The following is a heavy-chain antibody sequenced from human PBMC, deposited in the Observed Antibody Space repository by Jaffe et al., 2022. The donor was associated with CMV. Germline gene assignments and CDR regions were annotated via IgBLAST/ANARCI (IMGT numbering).Heavy chain of an antibody. CDR1: GFTFSNTW. CDR2: IKRKTDGGTT. D-gene: IGHD3-10*01. CDR3: TTVKIGGGLTMVRGVLSHNSYYYMDV. V-gene: IGHV3-15*01. J-gene: IGHJ6*03. Sequence: EVQLVESGGGLVKPGGSLRLSCAASGFTFSNTWMSWVRQAPGKGLEWVGRIKRKTDGGTTDYAAPVNGRFTISRDDSKNTLYLQMNSLMTEDTAVYYCTTVKIGGGLTMVRGVLSHNSYYYMDVWGKGTTVTVSS.